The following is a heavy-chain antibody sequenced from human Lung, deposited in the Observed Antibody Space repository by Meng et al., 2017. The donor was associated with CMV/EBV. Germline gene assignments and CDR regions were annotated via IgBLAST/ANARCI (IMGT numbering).Heavy chain of an antibody. Sequence: ASLKVSCKASGYTFTAHYFHWVRQAPGQGLEWMGWIHPHRGDTNYAQQFQGRVTLTRDTSINTGYMELTRLTSDDTAVYYCARDNNWGPDYWGQGTVVTVSS. J-gene: IGHJ4*02. CDR3: ARDNNWGPDY. CDR1: GYTFTAHY. D-gene: IGHD7-27*01. V-gene: IGHV1-2*02. CDR2: IHPHRGDT.